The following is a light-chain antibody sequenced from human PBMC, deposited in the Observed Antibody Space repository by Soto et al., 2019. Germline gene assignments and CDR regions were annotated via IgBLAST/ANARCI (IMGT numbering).Light chain of an antibody. CDR1: QSVRSSF. J-gene: IGKJ4*01. Sequence: EIVITQSPATLSVSPGERATLSCRASQSVRSSFLAWYQQKPGQAPSLLIYGASTRATGIPARFSGSGSGTEFTLTINSLQSEDFAVYYCQQYSNWPLTFGGGTKVDLK. CDR2: GAS. CDR3: QQYSNWPLT. V-gene: IGKV3-15*01.